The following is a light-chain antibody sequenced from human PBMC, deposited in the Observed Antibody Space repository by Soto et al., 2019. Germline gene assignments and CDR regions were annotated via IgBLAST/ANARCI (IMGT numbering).Light chain of an antibody. Sequence: QSVLTQPASVSGSPGQSITISCTGTSSDIGDSNYVSWYQQHLGKAPKLVIYDVSNRPSGVSNRFSGSKSANTASLTISGLQAEDEADYYCSSFRSSSTSYVFGTGTKVTVL. CDR2: DVS. CDR1: SSDIGDSNY. J-gene: IGLJ1*01. V-gene: IGLV2-14*03. CDR3: SSFRSSSTSYV.